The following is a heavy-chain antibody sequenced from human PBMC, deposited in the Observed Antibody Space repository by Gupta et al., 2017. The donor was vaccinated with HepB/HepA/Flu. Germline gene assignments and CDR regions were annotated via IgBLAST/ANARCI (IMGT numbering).Heavy chain of an antibody. CDR1: GFSVGSNY. D-gene: IGHD3-10*01. V-gene: IGHV3-66*01. CDR3: ARDLASYGSGSYAFDY. CDR2: IHSDGTT. Sequence: EVQLVESGGGLVQPGGSLRLSCVASGFSVGSNYMNWVRQTPGKGLEWVSSIHSDGTTYYAVSVKGRFTISRDSSKNTVSLQMNSLRAEDTAVYYCARDLASYGSGSYAFDYWGQGTLVTVAS. J-gene: IGHJ4*02.